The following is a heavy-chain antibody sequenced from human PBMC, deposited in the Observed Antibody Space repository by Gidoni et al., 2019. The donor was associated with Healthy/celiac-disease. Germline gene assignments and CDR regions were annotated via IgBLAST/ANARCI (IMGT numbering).Heavy chain of an antibody. CDR3: ARGVGDCTNGVCYDY. Sequence: QVQLVQSGAEVKKPGSSVKVSCTASGSTFSSYAISWVRQAPGQGLEWLGGIIPILGIANYAQKFQGRVTITADKSTSTAYMELSSLRSEDTAVYYCARGVGDCTNGVCYDYWGQGTLVTVSS. J-gene: IGHJ4*02. V-gene: IGHV1-69*04. CDR2: IIPILGIA. CDR1: GSTFSSYA. D-gene: IGHD2-8*01.